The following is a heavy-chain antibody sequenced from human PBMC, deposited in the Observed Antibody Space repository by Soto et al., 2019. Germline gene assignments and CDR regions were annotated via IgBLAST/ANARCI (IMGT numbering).Heavy chain of an antibody. CDR2: IYPGDSDT. D-gene: IGHD2-2*02. V-gene: IGHV5-51*01. J-gene: IGHJ6*02. Sequence: GESLKISCKGSGYSFTSYWIGWVRQMPGKGLEWMGIIYPGDSDTRYSPSFQGQVTISADKSISTAYLQWSSLKASDTAMYYCARHRDIVLVPDALRLFTGMDVWGQGTRVTVSS. CDR3: ARHRDIVLVPDALRLFTGMDV. CDR1: GYSFTSYW.